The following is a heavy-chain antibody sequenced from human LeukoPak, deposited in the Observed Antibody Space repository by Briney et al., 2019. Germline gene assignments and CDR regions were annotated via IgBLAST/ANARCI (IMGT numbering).Heavy chain of an antibody. D-gene: IGHD3-22*01. CDR3: ARLNFGDYYDSSGDFDY. J-gene: IGHJ4*02. V-gene: IGHV4-39*01. CDR2: IYYSGST. Sequence: KPSETLSLTCTVSGGSISSSSYYWGWIRQPPGKGLEWIGSIYYSGSTYYNPSLKSRVTISVDTSKNQFSLKLSSVTAADTAVYYCARLNFGDYYDSSGDFDYWGQGTLVTVSS. CDR1: GGSISSSSYY.